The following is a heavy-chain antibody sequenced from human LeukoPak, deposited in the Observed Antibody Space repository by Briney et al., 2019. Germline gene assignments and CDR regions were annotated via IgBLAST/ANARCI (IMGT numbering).Heavy chain of an antibody. CDR1: GDSVSTNGVA. V-gene: IGHV6-1*01. J-gene: IGHJ3*02. CDR2: TYYRSKWYN. Sequence: SQTPSLTCVISGDSVSTNGVAWSWIRHSPSRGLEWLGRTYYRSKWYNEYALSVRSRIIITPDTSKNQFSLQLTSVTPEDTAVFYCVRGSRSAFDIWGQGTMVTVSS. CDR3: VRGSRSAFDI.